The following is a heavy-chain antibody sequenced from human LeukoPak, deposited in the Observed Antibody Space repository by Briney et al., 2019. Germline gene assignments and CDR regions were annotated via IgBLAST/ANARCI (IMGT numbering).Heavy chain of an antibody. Sequence: GGSLRLSCAASGFTFSSYWMHWVRQAPGKGLVGVSRINCDGTTIDYADSVKGLFTISRDNAKNTLYLQMNSLRAEDTAVYYCAIFQAVVVDPWGQGTLVTVSS. CDR2: INCDGTTI. CDR3: AIFQAVVVDP. J-gene: IGHJ5*02. D-gene: IGHD2-21*01. CDR1: GFTFSSYW. V-gene: IGHV3-74*01.